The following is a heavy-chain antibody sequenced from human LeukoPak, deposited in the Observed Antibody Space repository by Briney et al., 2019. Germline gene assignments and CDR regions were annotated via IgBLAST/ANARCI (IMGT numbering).Heavy chain of an antibody. Sequence: SQTLSLTCAISGDSVSSNSAAWNWIRQSPSRGLEWLGRAYYRSKWYNDYEVSVKSRITITPDTSKNQFSLQLNSVAPEDTAVYFCARDRLWVMDYWGQGTLVTVSS. V-gene: IGHV6-1*01. CDR2: AYYRSKWYN. CDR1: GDSVSSNSAA. D-gene: IGHD3-16*01. J-gene: IGHJ4*02. CDR3: ARDRLWVMDY.